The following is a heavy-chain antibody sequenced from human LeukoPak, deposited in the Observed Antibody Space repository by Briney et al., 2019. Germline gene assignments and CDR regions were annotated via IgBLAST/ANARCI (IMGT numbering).Heavy chain of an antibody. CDR2: ISSSSDII. Sequence: GGSLRLSCVASRFTFSVHWMHWVRQDPGKGLEWISYISSSSDIIFYADSVKGRFTISRDNAKNTLYLQMNSLRAEDTAVYYCAREWNSRARFDYWGQGSLVTVSS. J-gene: IGHJ4*02. D-gene: IGHD1/OR15-1a*01. CDR3: AREWNSRARFDY. V-gene: IGHV3-48*04. CDR1: RFTFSVHW.